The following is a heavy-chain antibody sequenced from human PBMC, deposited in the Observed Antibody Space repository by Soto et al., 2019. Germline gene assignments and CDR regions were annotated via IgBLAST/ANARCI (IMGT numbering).Heavy chain of an antibody. CDR1: GYSFINHW. CDR2: INPADSDI. D-gene: IGHD6-19*01. CDR3: TRPQSSGWYDY. J-gene: IGHJ4*02. Sequence: WESLKISCKGSGYSFINHWIAWVRQMPGKGLEWMGIINPADSDIRYSPSFQGQITISADKSISTAYLQWSSLKASDTATYYCTRPQSSGWYDYWGEGTLVSASS. V-gene: IGHV5-51*01.